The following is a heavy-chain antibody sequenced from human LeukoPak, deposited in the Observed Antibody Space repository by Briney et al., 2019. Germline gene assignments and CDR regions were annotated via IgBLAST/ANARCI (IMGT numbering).Heavy chain of an antibody. Sequence: QPGGSLRLSCAASGFTFSSYAMHWVRQAPGKGLKWVAVISYDGTNKYYADSVRGRFTIYRDNSKNTLYLQMNSLRAEDTAVYYCAISGPAAAGTYYYYGMDVWGKGTTVTVSS. CDR3: AISGPAAAGTYYYYGMDV. CDR2: ISYDGTNK. CDR1: GFTFSSYA. V-gene: IGHV3-30-3*01. J-gene: IGHJ6*04. D-gene: IGHD6-13*01.